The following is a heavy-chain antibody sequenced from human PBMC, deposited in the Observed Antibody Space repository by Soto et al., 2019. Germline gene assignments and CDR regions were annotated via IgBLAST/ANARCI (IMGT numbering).Heavy chain of an antibody. CDR2: IKSKTDGGTT. CDR1: GFTFSNAW. Sequence: GGSLRLSCAASGFTFSNAWMNWVRQAPGKGLEWVGRIKSKTDGGTTDYAAPVKGRFTISRDDSKNTLYLQMNSLKTEDTAVYYCTTDWTIAAAGTEDYYYGMDVWGQGTTVTVS. J-gene: IGHJ6*02. V-gene: IGHV3-15*07. D-gene: IGHD6-13*01. CDR3: TTDWTIAAAGTEDYYYGMDV.